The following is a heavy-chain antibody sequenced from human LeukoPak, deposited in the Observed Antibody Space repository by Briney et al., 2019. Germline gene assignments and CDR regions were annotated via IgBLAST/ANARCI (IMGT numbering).Heavy chain of an antibody. Sequence: GGSLRLSCAASGFTFSGYVMTWVRQAPGKGLECVSSITFSSSHIYYANSVKGRFTISRDNTKDSLYLQMNSLRAEDTAIYYCARGPQFSGPGWFDPWGQGTLVTVSS. CDR1: GFTFSGYV. CDR2: ITFSSSHI. V-gene: IGHV3-21*01. J-gene: IGHJ5*02. D-gene: IGHD3-10*01. CDR3: ARGPQFSGPGWFDP.